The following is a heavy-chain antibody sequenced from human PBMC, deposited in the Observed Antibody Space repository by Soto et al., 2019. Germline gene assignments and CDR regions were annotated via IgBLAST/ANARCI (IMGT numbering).Heavy chain of an antibody. V-gene: IGHV4-30-2*01. CDR3: ARAAGLGMDPPGSYGMDV. J-gene: IGHJ6*02. CDR2: IYHSGST. Sequence: QLQLQESGSGLVKPSQTLSLTCAVSGGSISSGGYSWSWIRQPPGKGMEWIGYIYHSGSTYYNPSLQSRVTISVDRSKNQFSLKLSSVTAADTAVYYCARAAGLGMDPPGSYGMDVWGQGTTVTVSS. CDR1: GGSISSGGYS. D-gene: IGHD7-27*01.